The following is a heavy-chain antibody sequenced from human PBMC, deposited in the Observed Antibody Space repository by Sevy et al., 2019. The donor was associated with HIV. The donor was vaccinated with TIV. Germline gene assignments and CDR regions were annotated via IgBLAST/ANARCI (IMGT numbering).Heavy chain of an antibody. CDR3: VRADPAQHFDS. CDR1: GDTLTNNY. CDR2: IDPSGGNA. V-gene: IGHV1-46*01. J-gene: IGHJ4*02. Sequence: ASVKVSCKASGDTLTNNYMHWVRQAPGQGLEWMGIIDPSGGNASYAQKFQGRVTMTRVTSTSTLYMDLSRLRSEDTAVYYCVRADPAQHFDSWGQGTLVTVSS.